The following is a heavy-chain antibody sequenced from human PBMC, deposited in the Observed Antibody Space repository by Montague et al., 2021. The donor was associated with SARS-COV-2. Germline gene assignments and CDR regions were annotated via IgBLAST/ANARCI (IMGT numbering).Heavy chain of an antibody. D-gene: IGHD3-9*01. Sequence: TLSLTCAVYGGSISGGSYYWNWIRQPAGKGLEWIGRIYTSGSTNYNPSLKIRVTISVDTSKIQSSLKLISVSAAATAVYYGARESLLVTGYYNDYFDYWGQGTLVTVSS. J-gene: IGHJ4*02. V-gene: IGHV4-61*02. CDR2: IYTSGST. CDR1: GGSISGGSYY. CDR3: ARESLLVTGYYNDYFDY.